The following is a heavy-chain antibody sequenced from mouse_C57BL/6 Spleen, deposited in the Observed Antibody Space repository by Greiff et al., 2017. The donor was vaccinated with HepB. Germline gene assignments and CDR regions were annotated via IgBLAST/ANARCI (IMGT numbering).Heavy chain of an antibody. Sequence: EVQLQQSGPELVKPGASVKISCKASGYTFTDYYMNWVKQSHGKSLEWIGDINPNNGGTSYNQKFKGKVTLTVDKSSSTAYMELRSLTSEDSSVYYCARRDSSGYVWFAYWGQGTLVTVSA. CDR2: INPNNGGT. D-gene: IGHD3-2*02. J-gene: IGHJ3*01. V-gene: IGHV1-26*01. CDR3: ARRDSSGYVWFAY. CDR1: GYTFTDYY.